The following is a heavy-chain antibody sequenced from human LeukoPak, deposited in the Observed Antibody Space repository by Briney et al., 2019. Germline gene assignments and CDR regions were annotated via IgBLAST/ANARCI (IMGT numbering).Heavy chain of an antibody. V-gene: IGHV4-31*03. CDR3: ARNELISSNYYYYGMDV. CDR1: GGSISSGGNY. J-gene: IGHJ6*02. CDR2: INYSGNA. Sequence: SETLSLTCIVSGGSISSGGNYWTWIRQNPGKGLEWIGYINYSGNAYYNPSLKSRVTISVDTSKNQFSLKLSSVTAADTAVYYCARNELISSNYYYYGMDVWGQGTTVTVSS.